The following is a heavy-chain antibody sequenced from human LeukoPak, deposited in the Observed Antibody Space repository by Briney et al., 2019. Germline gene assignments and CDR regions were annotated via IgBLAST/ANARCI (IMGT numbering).Heavy chain of an antibody. Sequence: PSETLSLTCTVSGGSISSSSYYWGWIRQPPGKGLEWIGSIYYSGSTCYNPSLKSRVTISVDTSKNQFSLKLSSVTAADTAVYYCASQTGTLYYYGSGSYRFDYWGQGTLVTVSS. CDR2: IYYSGST. J-gene: IGHJ4*02. CDR3: ASQTGTLYYYGSGSYRFDY. D-gene: IGHD3-10*01. CDR1: GGSISSSSYY. V-gene: IGHV4-39*01.